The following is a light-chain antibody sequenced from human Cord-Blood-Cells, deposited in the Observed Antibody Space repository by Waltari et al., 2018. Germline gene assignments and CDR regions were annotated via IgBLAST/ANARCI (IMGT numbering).Light chain of an antibody. CDR3: QQANSFPIT. Sequence: DIQMTQSPSSVSTSVGDRVTITCRASQVIRSWLAWSQQKPEKAPKLLIYATSSLQSGVAARFSGSGSGTDFTLTISSLQPEDFATYYCQQANSFPITFGQGTRLEIK. J-gene: IGKJ5*01. V-gene: IGKV1-12*01. CDR2: ATS. CDR1: QVIRSW.